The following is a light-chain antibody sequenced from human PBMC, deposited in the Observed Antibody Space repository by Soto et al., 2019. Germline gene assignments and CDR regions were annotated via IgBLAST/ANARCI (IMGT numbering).Light chain of an antibody. V-gene: IGKV1-12*01. CDR1: QGISSW. Sequence: DVRMTQSPSSVSAAVGDKVTLTCRASQGISSWLAWYQQKPGKAPKLLIYDASNLESGVPSTFSGSGSGPDFTLTISSLQPEDFATYYCQQSYSSPPTFGQGTKVDIK. CDR3: QQSYSSPPT. CDR2: DAS. J-gene: IGKJ1*01.